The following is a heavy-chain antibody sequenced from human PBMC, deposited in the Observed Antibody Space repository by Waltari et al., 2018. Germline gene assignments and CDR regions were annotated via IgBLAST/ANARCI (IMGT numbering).Heavy chain of an antibody. D-gene: IGHD2-2*01. CDR2: ISGGGTTT. J-gene: IGHJ6*02. CDR1: GFTFRRYV. V-gene: IGHV3-23*01. Sequence: EVQLLDSGGGLVQPGGSLRLPCSASGFTFRRYVMNWVRQAPGKGLEWVSVISGGGTTTYYADSVRGRFTISRDDSRNTVYLQMNNLRVEDTAIYYCARRILASEYHGMDVWGQGTTVTVSS. CDR3: ARRILASEYHGMDV.